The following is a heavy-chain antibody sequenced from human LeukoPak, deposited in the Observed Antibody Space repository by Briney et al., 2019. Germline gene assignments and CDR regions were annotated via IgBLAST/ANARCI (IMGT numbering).Heavy chain of an antibody. CDR2: ISSSDSTI. V-gene: IGHV3-48*03. CDR1: GFTFSSYE. CDR3: AELGITMIGGV. Sequence: GGSLRLSCAASGFTFSSYEMNWVRQAPGKGLVWVSYISSSDSTIYYADSVKGRFTISRDNAKNSLYLQMNSLRAEDTAVYYCAELGITMIGGVWGKGTTVTISS. D-gene: IGHD3-10*02. J-gene: IGHJ6*04.